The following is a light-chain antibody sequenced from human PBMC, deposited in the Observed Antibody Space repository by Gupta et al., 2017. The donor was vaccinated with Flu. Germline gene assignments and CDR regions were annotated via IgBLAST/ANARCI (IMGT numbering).Light chain of an antibody. Sequence: EIVLTQSPATLSLSPGERATLSCRASQIVGANSVAWYQQKPGHAPRLLIYGVSSRATDIPDRFSGSGSGTDFTLTISRLEREDFAVYYCQQDDNSPLTFGGGTKVEI. CDR1: QIVGANS. CDR3: QQDDNSPLT. V-gene: IGKV3-20*01. CDR2: GVS. J-gene: IGKJ4*01.